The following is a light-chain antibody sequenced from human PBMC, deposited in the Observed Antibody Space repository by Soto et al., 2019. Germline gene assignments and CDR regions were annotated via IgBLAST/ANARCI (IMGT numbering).Light chain of an antibody. V-gene: IGLV2-14*01. Sequence: QYALTQSASVSGSPGQSITISCTGTSSDVGDYNYVSWYQQHPGKAPKLLIYGVSNRPSGISSHFSGSKSGNTASLTISGLQAEDEADYYCSSYTSTNTLIFGGGTKLTVL. CDR2: GVS. CDR1: SSDVGDYNY. CDR3: SSYTSTNTLI. J-gene: IGLJ2*01.